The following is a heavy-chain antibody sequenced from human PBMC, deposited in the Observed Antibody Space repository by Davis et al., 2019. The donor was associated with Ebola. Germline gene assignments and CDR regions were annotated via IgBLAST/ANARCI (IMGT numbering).Heavy chain of an antibody. V-gene: IGHV3-21*01. CDR1: GFTFSSYS. Sequence: PGGSLRLSCAASGFTFSSYSMNWVRQAPGKGLEWVSSISSSSSYIYYADSVKGRFTISRDNAKNSLYLQMNSLRAEDTAVYYCARGGGGSFGYCSGGSCRNWFDPWGQGTLVTVSS. CDR3: ARGGGGSFGYCSGGSCRNWFDP. CDR2: ISSSSSYI. D-gene: IGHD2-15*01. J-gene: IGHJ5*02.